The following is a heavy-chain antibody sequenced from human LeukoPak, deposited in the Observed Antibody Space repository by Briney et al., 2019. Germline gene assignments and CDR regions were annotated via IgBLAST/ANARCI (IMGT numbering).Heavy chain of an antibody. J-gene: IGHJ3*02. CDR1: GFTFTTYG. CDR3: ARRCCDGSGSYFLGRAFDI. V-gene: IGHV3-48*04. Sequence: GGTLRLSCSASGFTFTTYGMNWVRQAPGKGLEWVSYISSSGSTIYYADSVKGRFTISRDNAKNSLYLQMNSLRAEDTAVYYCARRCCDGSGSYFLGRAFDIWGQGTMVTVSS. D-gene: IGHD3-10*01. CDR2: ISSSGSTI.